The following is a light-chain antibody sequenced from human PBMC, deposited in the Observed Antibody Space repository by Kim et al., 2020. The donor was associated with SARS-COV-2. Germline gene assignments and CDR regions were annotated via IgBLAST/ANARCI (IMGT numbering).Light chain of an antibody. Sequence: EIVLTQSPGTVSLSPGDRATLSCRASESVSSTYLAWYQQKPGQAPRLLMYGASTRATGVPDRFSGSGSGADFTLTINRLEPEDFAVFFCQYYVDSPVTFGQGTRLEIK. CDR2: GAS. CDR1: ESVSSTY. V-gene: IGKV3-20*01. CDR3: QYYVDSPVT. J-gene: IGKJ5*01.